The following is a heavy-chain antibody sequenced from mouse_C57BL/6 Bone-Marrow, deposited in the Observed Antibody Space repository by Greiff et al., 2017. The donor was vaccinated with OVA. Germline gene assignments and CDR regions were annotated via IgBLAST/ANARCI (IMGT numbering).Heavy chain of an antibody. J-gene: IGHJ1*03. V-gene: IGHV1-72*01. CDR2: IYPSSGGT. CDR3: ERAPTVVAILYWYFDV. Sequence: VQLQQPGAELVKPGASVKLSCKASGYTFTSYWMHWVKQRPGRGLEWIGRIYPSSGGTKYNEKFKSKATLTVDKPSSTAYMPLSSLTSDDSAVYYSERAPTVVAILYWYFDVWGTGTTVTVSS. CDR1: GYTFTSYW. D-gene: IGHD1-1*01.